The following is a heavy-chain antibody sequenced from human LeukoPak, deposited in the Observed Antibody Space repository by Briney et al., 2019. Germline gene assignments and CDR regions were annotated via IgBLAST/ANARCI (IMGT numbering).Heavy chain of an antibody. V-gene: IGHV1-3*01. Sequence: ASVKVSRKASGYTYTSYAMHWVRQAPGQRLEWMGWINAGNGNTKYSQKFQGRVTITRDTSASTAYMELSSLRSEDTAVYYCARDRYSSGWPFDYWGQGTLDTVSS. J-gene: IGHJ4*02. D-gene: IGHD6-19*01. CDR1: GYTYTSYA. CDR3: ARDRYSSGWPFDY. CDR2: INAGNGNT.